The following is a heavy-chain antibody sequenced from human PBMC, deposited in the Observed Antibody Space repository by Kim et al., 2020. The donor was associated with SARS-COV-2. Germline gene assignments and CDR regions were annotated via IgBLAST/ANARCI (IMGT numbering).Heavy chain of an antibody. CDR2: IYYSGST. CDR1: GGSISSGGYY. D-gene: IGHD3-22*01. V-gene: IGHV4-31*03. Sequence: SETLSLTCTVSGGSISSGGYYWSWIRQHPGKGLEWIGYIYYSGSTYYNPSLKSRVTISVDTSKNQFSLKLSSVTAADTAVYYCARNIGITMIVVVTGRFDPWGQGTLGTVSS. CDR3: ARNIGITMIVVVTGRFDP. J-gene: IGHJ5*02.